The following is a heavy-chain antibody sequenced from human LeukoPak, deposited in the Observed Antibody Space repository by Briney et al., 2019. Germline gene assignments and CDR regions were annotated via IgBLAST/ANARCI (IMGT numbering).Heavy chain of an antibody. CDR3: ARGPVWEYYFDY. CDR1: GGSFSGYY. Sequence: SETLSLTCAVYGGSFSGYYWSWIRQPPGKGLEWIGEINHSGSTNYNPSLKSRVTISVDTSKNQFPLKLSSVTAADTAVYYCARGPVWEYYFDYWGQGTLVTVSS. J-gene: IGHJ4*02. CDR2: INHSGST. V-gene: IGHV4-34*01. D-gene: IGHD3-16*01.